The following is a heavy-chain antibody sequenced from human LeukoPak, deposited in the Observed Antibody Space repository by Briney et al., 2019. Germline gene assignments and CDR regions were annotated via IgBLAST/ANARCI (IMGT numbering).Heavy chain of an antibody. V-gene: IGHV4-34*01. CDR3: ARVKNSSSSGYPNWFDP. D-gene: IGHD6-6*01. Sequence: PSETLSLTCAVYGGSFSGYYWSWVRQPPGKGLEWIGEINHSGSTNYNPSLKSRVTISVDTSKNQFSLKLSSVTAADTAVYYCARVKNSSSSGYPNWFDPWGQGTLVTVSS. CDR2: INHSGST. J-gene: IGHJ5*02. CDR1: GGSFSGYY.